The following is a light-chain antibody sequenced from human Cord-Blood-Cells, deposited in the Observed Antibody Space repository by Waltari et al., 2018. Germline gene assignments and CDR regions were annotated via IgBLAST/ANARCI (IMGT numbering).Light chain of an antibody. CDR2: EVS. J-gene: IGLJ3*02. CDR1: SSEVCGYNY. Sequence: QPALTQPPSASGSPGQSVTISSSGTSSEVCGYNYVSWYQQHPGKAPTLMIYEVSKRPSGVPDRFSGSKSGNTASLTVSGLQAEDEADYYCSSYAGSNNLVFGGGTKLTVL. V-gene: IGLV2-8*01. CDR3: SSYAGSNNLV.